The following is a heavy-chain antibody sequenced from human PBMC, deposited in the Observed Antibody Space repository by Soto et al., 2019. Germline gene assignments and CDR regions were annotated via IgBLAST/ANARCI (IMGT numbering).Heavy chain of an antibody. Sequence: QVQLQESGPGLVKPSQTLSLTCTVSGGSISSGDHCWSWIRQPPGKGLEWVGYIYYSGSTYYNPSLKIRVFISVDTSKNQFSLKLSSVTAADTAVYYCARDYDFLTGYYMFDYWGQGTLVTVSS. J-gene: IGHJ4*02. D-gene: IGHD3-9*01. CDR1: GGSISSGDHC. V-gene: IGHV4-30-4*01. CDR3: ARDYDFLTGYYMFDY. CDR2: IYYSGST.